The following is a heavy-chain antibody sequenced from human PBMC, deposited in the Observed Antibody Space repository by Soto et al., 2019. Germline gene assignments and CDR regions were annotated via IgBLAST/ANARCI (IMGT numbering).Heavy chain of an antibody. J-gene: IGHJ5*02. D-gene: IGHD3-16*01. Sequence: QVQLIQSGAEVKKPGASVKVSCKASGYTFTDSSIHWVRQAPGQGLEWVGWINPHTGDTKYAQKFQRSVIMPRDTSISTPYLALPHRRSDQTAGYYCRRSLRMTSSNTLWFDPWCQGTLVSVSS. V-gene: IGHV1-2*04. CDR2: INPHTGDT. CDR1: GYTFTDSS. CDR3: RRSLRMTSSNTLWFDP.